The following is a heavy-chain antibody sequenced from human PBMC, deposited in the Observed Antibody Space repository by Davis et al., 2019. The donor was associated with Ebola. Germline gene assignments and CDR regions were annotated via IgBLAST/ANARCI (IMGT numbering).Heavy chain of an antibody. CDR2: IYSGGST. D-gene: IGHD3-22*01. J-gene: IGHJ4*02. CDR1: GFTVSSNY. CDR3: ARGPNYYDGY. Sequence: GGSLRLSCAASGFTVSSNYMSWVRQAPGKGLEWVSVIYSGGSTYYADSVKGRFTISRDNAKNSLYLQMNSLRAEDTAVYYCARGPNYYDGYWGQGTLVTVSS. V-gene: IGHV3-53*01.